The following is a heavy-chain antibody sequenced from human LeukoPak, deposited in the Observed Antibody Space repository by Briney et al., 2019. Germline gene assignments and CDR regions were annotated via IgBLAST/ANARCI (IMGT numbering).Heavy chain of an antibody. CDR2: IRSKVNNYAT. Sequence: PGGSLRLSCAASGFTFSGSAIHWVRQASGKGLEWVGRIRSKVNNYATAYVASVKGRFTISRDDSKNTAYLQMNSLKTEDTAVYYCSSSSGSYYNDASDIWGQGTMVTVSS. CDR1: GFTFSGSA. V-gene: IGHV3-73*01. CDR3: SSSSGSYYNDASDI. D-gene: IGHD1-26*01. J-gene: IGHJ3*02.